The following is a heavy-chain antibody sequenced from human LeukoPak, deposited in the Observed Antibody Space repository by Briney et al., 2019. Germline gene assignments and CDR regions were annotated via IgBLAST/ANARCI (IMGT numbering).Heavy chain of an antibody. CDR2: IHPIIGDV. J-gene: IGHJ4*02. Sequence: AAVKVSFKDSVYTFTGYYMHWVRQAPGQGLEWVGWIHPIIGDVKYSKTYQGRVTMTRAPSISPAYKGLSRRRSDDTAVYHCATLWGSWLWASATADWGQGTPVTASS. D-gene: IGHD3-16*01. V-gene: IGHV1-2*02. CDR3: ATLWGSWLWASATAD. CDR1: VYTFTGYY.